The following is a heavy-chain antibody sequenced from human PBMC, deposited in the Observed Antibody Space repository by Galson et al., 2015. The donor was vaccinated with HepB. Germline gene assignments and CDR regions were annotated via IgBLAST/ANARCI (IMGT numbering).Heavy chain of an antibody. CDR1: GFTFSSYG. D-gene: IGHD2-2*01. V-gene: IGHV3-30*18. CDR2: ISYDGSNK. Sequence: SLRLSCAASGFTFSSYGMHWVRQAPGKGLEWVAVISYDGSNKYYADSVKGRFTISRDNSKNTLYLQMNSLRAEDTAVYYCAKDSGFALVVVPAAYYFDYWGQGTLVTVSS. J-gene: IGHJ4*02. CDR3: AKDSGFALVVVPAAYYFDY.